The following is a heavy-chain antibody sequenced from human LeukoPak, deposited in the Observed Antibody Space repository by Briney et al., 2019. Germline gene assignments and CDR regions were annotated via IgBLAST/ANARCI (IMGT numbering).Heavy chain of an antibody. D-gene: IGHD6-13*01. CDR1: GFTFSSYG. J-gene: IGHJ4*02. CDR3: TSQLQLLTFFDY. V-gene: IGHV3-49*04. Sequence: GGSLRLSCAASGFTFSSYGMYWVRQAPGKGLEWVGFIRSEAYGGTTQYAASVKGRFTISRDDSKSIAYLQMNSLKTEDTAVYYCTSQLQLLTFFDYWGQGTLVTVSS. CDR2: IRSEAYGGTT.